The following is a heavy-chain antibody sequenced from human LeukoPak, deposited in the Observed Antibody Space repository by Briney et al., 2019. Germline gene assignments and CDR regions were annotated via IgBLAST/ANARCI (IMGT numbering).Heavy chain of an antibody. V-gene: IGHV1-18*01. J-gene: IGHJ4*02. CDR3: ARVGYCSGGSCYDPLDY. D-gene: IGHD2-15*01. CDR2: ISAYNGNT. Sequence: ASVKVSCKASGYTFTSYGISWVRQAPGQGLEWMGWISAYNGNTNYAQKLQGRVTMTTDTSTSTAYMELRSLRSDDTAVYYCARVGYCSGGSCYDPLDYWGQGTLVTVSS. CDR1: GYTFTSYG.